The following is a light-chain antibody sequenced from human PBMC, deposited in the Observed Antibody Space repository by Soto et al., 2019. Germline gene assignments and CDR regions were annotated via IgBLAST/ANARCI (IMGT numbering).Light chain of an antibody. CDR1: QSISSW. CDR3: LQSFT. Sequence: DIEMTQSPSTLSASVGDRVTITCRASQSISSWLAWYQQKPRKAPKLLIYKASTLESGVPSRFRGSGSGTDFTLTISSLQHDDFATYYCLQSFTFGPGTKVDIK. J-gene: IGKJ3*01. CDR2: KAS. V-gene: IGKV1-5*03.